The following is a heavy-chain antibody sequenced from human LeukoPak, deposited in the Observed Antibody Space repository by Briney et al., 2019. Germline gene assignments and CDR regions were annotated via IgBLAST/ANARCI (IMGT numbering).Heavy chain of an antibody. CDR2: INHSGST. CDR3: AGGAVLRYFDWLFLMDAFDI. J-gene: IGHJ3*02. V-gene: IGHV4-34*01. D-gene: IGHD3-9*01. Sequence: QTSETLSLTCAVYGGSFSGYYWSWIRQPPGKGLEWIGEINHSGSTNYNPSLKSRVTISVDTSKNQFSLKLSSVTAADTAVYYCAGGAVLRYFDWLFLMDAFDIWGQGTMVTVSS. CDR1: GGSFSGYY.